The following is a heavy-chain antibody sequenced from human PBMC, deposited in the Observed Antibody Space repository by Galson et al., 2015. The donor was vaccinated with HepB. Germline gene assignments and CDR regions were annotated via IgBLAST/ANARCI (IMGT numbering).Heavy chain of an antibody. J-gene: IGHJ6*02. Sequence: SVKVSCKASGYDFNKYSLSWVRQVPRQGLEWMGWVSGYDGSANYAPKFKGRVTMTTQTSTDTAFMEMRSLRADDTAVYFCARDSRLELHLNNYYSYGMDVWGQGTAVLVS. CDR1: GYDFNKYS. CDR2: VSGYDGSA. CDR3: ARDSRLELHLNNYYSYGMDV. D-gene: IGHD1-7*01. V-gene: IGHV1-18*01.